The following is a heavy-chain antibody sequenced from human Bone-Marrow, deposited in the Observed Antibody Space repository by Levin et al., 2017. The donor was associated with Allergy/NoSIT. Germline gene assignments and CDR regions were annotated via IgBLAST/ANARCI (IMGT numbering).Heavy chain of an antibody. Sequence: SQTLSLTCVISGDSVSTNTVTWNWIRQSPSGGLEWLGRTFYRAKWYSEYGSSVKGRITIGPDTSKNQFSLHLNSVTPEDTALYFCARELDTPLIRGFDSWSQGSLVTVSS. J-gene: IGHJ4*02. CDR1: GDSVSTNTVT. CDR2: TFYRAKWYS. CDR3: ARELDTPLIRGFDS. D-gene: IGHD5-18*01. V-gene: IGHV6-1*01.